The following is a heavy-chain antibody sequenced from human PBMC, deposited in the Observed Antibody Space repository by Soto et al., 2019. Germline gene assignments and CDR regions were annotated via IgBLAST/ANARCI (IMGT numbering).Heavy chain of an antibody. CDR2: IIPIFGTA. J-gene: IGHJ4*02. CDR3: AREVGYYYDSSGYYFDY. Sequence: SVKVSCKASGGTFSSYAISWVRQAPGQGLEWMGGIIPIFGTANYAQKFQGRVTITADESTSTAYMELSSLRSEDPAVYYCAREVGYYYDSSGYYFDYWGQGTLVTVSS. D-gene: IGHD3-22*01. V-gene: IGHV1-69*13. CDR1: GGTFSSYA.